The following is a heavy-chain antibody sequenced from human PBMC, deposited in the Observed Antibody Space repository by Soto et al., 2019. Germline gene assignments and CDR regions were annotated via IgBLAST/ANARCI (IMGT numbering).Heavy chain of an antibody. V-gene: IGHV1-69*01. J-gene: IGHJ4*02. CDR1: GGTFSSYA. CDR2: IIPIFGTA. CDR3: ATDCSGGSCYSGIDY. Sequence: QVQLVQSGAEVKKPGSSVKVSCKASGGTFSSYAISWVRQAPGQGLEWMGGIIPIFGTANYAQKFQGRVTITADESTSTAYMELSSLRSADTAVYYCATDCSGGSCYSGIDYWGQGTLVTVSS. D-gene: IGHD2-15*01.